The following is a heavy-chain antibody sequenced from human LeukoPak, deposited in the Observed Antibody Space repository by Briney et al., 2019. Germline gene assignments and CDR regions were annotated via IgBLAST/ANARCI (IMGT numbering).Heavy chain of an antibody. V-gene: IGHV3-9*01. CDR1: GFRFADYA. Sequence: GRSLRFSCAASGFRFADYAMHWVRQAPGKGLEWVSGISWNTANTGYADSVKGRFTISRDNARNSLYLQMNSLRVEDTAFYYCTKAPGVTTGWFDPWGQGTLVTVSS. CDR2: ISWNTANT. J-gene: IGHJ5*02. D-gene: IGHD4-17*01. CDR3: TKAPGVTTGWFDP.